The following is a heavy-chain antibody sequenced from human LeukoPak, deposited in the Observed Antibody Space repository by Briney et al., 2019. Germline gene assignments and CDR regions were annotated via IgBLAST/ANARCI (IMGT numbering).Heavy chain of an antibody. Sequence: GGSLRLSCAASGFTFSSYAMSWVRQAPGKGLEWVPAISGSGGSTYYADSVKGRFTISRDNSKNTLYLQMNSLRAEDTAVYYCATLGMIVVGISFDYWGQGTLVTVSS. CDR1: GFTFSSYA. CDR2: ISGSGGST. D-gene: IGHD3-22*01. V-gene: IGHV3-23*01. CDR3: ATLGMIVVGISFDY. J-gene: IGHJ4*02.